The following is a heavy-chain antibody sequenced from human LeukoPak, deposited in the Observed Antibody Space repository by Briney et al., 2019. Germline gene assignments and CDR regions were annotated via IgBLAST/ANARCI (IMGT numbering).Heavy chain of an antibody. V-gene: IGHV4-39*02. J-gene: IGHJ5*02. CDR3: ARDETWYYYDSSGYYYRWFDP. CDR1: GGSISSSSYY. CDR2: IYYSGST. Sequence: SETLSLTCTVSGGSISSSSYYWGWIRQPPGKGLEWIGSIYYSGSTYYNPSLKSRVTISVDTSKNQFSLKLSSVTAADTAVYYCARDETWYYYDSSGYYYRWFDPWGQGTLVTVSS. D-gene: IGHD3-22*01.